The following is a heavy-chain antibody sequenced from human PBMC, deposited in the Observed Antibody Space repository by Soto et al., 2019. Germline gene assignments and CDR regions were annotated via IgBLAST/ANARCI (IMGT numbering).Heavy chain of an antibody. Sequence: EVQLLESGGGLVQPGGSLRLSCAASGFTFSSYAMSWVRQAPGKGLEWVSGISGSGGSTYYADSVKGRFTISRDNSKNSXXLQMNSLRAEETAVYYCASSPRDITLVRGVIIGGYWGQGTLVTVSS. CDR1: GFTFSSYA. V-gene: IGHV3-23*01. J-gene: IGHJ4*02. CDR3: ASSPRDITLVRGVIIGGY. D-gene: IGHD3-10*01. CDR2: ISGSGGST.